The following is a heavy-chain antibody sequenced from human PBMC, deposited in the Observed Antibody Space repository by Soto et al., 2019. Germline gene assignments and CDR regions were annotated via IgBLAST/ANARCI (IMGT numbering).Heavy chain of an antibody. CDR2: IFSNDEK. V-gene: IGHV2-26*01. Sequence: QVTLKESGPVLVKPTETLTLTCTVSGFSLSNARMGVSWIRQPPGKALEWLAHIFSNDEKSYSTSLKSRLTISKDTSKSQVVLTMTNIDPVDTATYYCARMWGGYVVLDYWGQGTLVTVSS. CDR1: GFSLSNARMG. D-gene: IGHD5-12*01. J-gene: IGHJ4*02. CDR3: ARMWGGYVVLDY.